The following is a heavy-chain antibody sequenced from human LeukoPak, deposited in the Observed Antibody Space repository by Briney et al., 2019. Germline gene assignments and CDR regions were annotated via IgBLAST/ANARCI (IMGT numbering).Heavy chain of an antibody. CDR2: ISGTGIST. J-gene: IGHJ3*02. CDR3: AKLMRHMREDVYDI. D-gene: IGHD2-8*01. V-gene: IGHV3-23*01. CDR1: GFTFRSYG. Sequence: GGSLRLSCAASGFTFRSYGMSWVRQAPGKGLEWVSFISGTGISTYYADSVKGRFTISRDNSKNTLYLQMNSLRVEDTAIHYCAKLMRHMREDVYDIWGQGTKVTVSS.